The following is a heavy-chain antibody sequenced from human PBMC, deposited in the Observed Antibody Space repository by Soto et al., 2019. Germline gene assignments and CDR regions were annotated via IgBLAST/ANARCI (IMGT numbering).Heavy chain of an antibody. D-gene: IGHD3-9*01. CDR2: IYYSGST. CDR3: AREFVLTGFYGMDV. Sequence: KPSETLSLTCTVSGGSVSSGSYYWSWIRQPPGKGLEWIGYIYYSGSTNYNPSLKSRVTISVDTSKNQFSLKLSSVTAADTAVYYCAREFVLTGFYGMDVWGQGTTVTVSS. J-gene: IGHJ6*02. V-gene: IGHV4-61*01. CDR1: GGSVSSGSYY.